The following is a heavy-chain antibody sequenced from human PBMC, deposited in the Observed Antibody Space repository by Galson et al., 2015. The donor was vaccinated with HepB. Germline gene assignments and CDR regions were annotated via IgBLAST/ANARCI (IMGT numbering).Heavy chain of an antibody. CDR1: GYTFTYYA. V-gene: IGHV1-3*01. D-gene: IGHD3-22*01. CDR2: ISADNGNT. CDR3: ARGYYDSSGYWTGYYFDY. J-gene: IGHJ4*02. Sequence: SVKVSCKASGYTFTYYAMHWVRQAPGRRFEWMGWISADNGNTKYSQEFQGRVTITRDTSASTVYMDLSSLRSEDTAVYYCARGYYDSSGYWTGYYFDYWGQGTLVTVS.